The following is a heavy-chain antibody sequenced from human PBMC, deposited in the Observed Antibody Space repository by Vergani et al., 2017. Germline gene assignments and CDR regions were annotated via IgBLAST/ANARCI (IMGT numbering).Heavy chain of an antibody. Sequence: QVQLVESGGGVVQPGRSLRLSCAASGFTFSSYGLHWVRQAPGKGFEWVAVMWYDGSNKYYADSVKGRFTISRDSSKNTLYLQMNGLRAEDTAVYYCAEAYLETYSGSWPNYYYYGMDVWGQGTTVTVSS. CDR3: AEAYLETYSGSWPNYYYYGMDV. V-gene: IGHV3-33*06. J-gene: IGHJ6*02. CDR2: MWYDGSNK. D-gene: IGHD1-26*01. CDR1: GFTFSSYG.